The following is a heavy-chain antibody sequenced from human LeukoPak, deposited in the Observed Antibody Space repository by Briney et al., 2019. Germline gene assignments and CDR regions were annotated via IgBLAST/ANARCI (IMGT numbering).Heavy chain of an antibody. D-gene: IGHD1-26*01. CDR1: GGTFSSYT. V-gene: IGHV1-69*02. J-gene: IGHJ4*02. Sequence: GSSVKVSCKASGGTFSSYTISWVRQAPGQGLEWMGRIIPILGIANYAQKFQGRATITADKSTSTAYMELSSLRSEDTAVYYCARIDSGSYYDLASDYWGQGTLVTVSS. CDR3: ARIDSGSYYDLASDY. CDR2: IIPILGIA.